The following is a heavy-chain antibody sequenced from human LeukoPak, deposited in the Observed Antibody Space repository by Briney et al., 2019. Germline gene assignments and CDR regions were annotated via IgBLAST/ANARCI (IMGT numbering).Heavy chain of an antibody. V-gene: IGHV4-39*07. D-gene: IGHD1-26*01. CDR2: IYYSGST. CDR3: ASLGGSYAGDY. Sequence: SETLSLTCTVSGGSISSSSYYWGWIRQPPGKGLEWIGSIYYSGSTYYNPSLKSRVTISVDTSKNQFSLKLSSVTAADTAVYYCASLGGSYAGDYWGQETLVTVSS. J-gene: IGHJ4*02. CDR1: GGSISSSSYY.